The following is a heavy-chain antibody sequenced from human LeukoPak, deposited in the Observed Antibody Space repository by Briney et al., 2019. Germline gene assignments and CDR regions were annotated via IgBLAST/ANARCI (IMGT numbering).Heavy chain of an antibody. CDR1: GFTFSSYA. J-gene: IGHJ4*02. V-gene: IGHV3-30*04. CDR3: ARGSPQWGFWSGQNPPPDY. Sequence: GGSLRLSCAASGFTFSSYAMHWVRQAPGKGLEWVAVISYDGSNKYYADSMKGRFTISRDNSKNTLYLQMNSLRPEDTAVYYCARGSPQWGFWSGQNPPPDYWGQGTLVTVSS. CDR2: ISYDGSNK. D-gene: IGHD3-3*01.